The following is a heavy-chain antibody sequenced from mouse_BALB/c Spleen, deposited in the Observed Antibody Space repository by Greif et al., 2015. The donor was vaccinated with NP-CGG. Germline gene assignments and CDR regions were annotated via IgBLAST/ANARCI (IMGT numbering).Heavy chain of an antibody. J-gene: IGHJ4*01. CDR2: ILPGSGST. V-gene: IGHV1-9*01. D-gene: IGHD1-1*01. CDR3: ARSPYYGSSYDYAIDY. CDR1: GYTFSSYW. Sequence: VQLQQSGAELMKPGASVKISCKATGYTFSSYWIEWVKQRPGHGLEWIGEILPGSGSTNYNEKFKGKATFTADTSSNTAYMQLSSLTSEDSAVYYCARSPYYGSSYDYAIDYWGQGTSVTVSS.